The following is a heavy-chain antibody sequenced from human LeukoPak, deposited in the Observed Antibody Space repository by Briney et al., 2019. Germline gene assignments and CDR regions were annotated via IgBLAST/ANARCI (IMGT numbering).Heavy chain of an antibody. V-gene: IGHV3-23*01. D-gene: IGHD3-10*01. J-gene: IGHJ4*02. Sequence: PGRSLRLSCAASGFTFSRYAMHWVRQAPGKGLEWVSAITSGGSTDYADSVKGRFTISRDNSKNTLYLQMNSLRAEDTAVYYCAKDRGYWGQGTLVTVSS. CDR2: ITSGGST. CDR3: AKDRGY. CDR1: GFTFSRYA.